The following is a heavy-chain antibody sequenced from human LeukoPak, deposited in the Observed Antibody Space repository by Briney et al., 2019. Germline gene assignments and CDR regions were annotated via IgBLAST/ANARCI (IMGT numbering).Heavy chain of an antibody. V-gene: IGHV3-21*01. J-gene: IGHJ4*02. Sequence: PGGSLRLSCAASGFTLNTYGMNWVRQAPGKGLEWLSYIGPSPSHTYYADSVRGRFVISRDDAKSSLYLQMSSLGAEDTAVYYCARDYVTMAPDYGGLGTLVTVSS. D-gene: IGHD3-10*02. CDR3: ARDYVTMAPDY. CDR1: GFTLNTYG. CDR2: IGPSPSHT.